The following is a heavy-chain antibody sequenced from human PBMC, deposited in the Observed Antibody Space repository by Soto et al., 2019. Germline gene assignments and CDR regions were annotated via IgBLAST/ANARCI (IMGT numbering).Heavy chain of an antibody. CDR3: ARGSGWLDY. D-gene: IGHD6-19*01. Sequence: QMQLQESGPGLVKSSETLSLTCSVSGGSITNNYYTWIRKPPEKGLEWIGYGFYSGDTNYDPSLKSLVSKSIDPSKNQLSLKLSSVTAADTAVYYCARGSGWLDYWGQGALVTVSS. CDR1: GGSITNNY. V-gene: IGHV4-59*08. CDR2: GFYSGDT. J-gene: IGHJ4*02.